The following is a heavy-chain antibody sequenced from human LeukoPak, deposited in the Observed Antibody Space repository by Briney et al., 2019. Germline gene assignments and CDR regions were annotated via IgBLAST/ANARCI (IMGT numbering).Heavy chain of an antibody. CDR2: IIPIFGTA. CDR3: ARDGYDSSGYHDY. CDR1: GGTFSSYA. J-gene: IGHJ4*02. D-gene: IGHD3-22*01. V-gene: IGHV1-69*05. Sequence: SVKVSCKASGGTFSSYAISWVRQAPGQGLEWMGGIIPIFGTANYAQKFQGRVTMTRDTSTSTVYMELSSLRSEDTAVYYCARDGYDSSGYHDYWGQGTLVTVSS.